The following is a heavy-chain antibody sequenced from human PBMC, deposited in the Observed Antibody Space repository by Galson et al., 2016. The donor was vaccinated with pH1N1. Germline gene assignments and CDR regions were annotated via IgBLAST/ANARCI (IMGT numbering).Heavy chain of an antibody. V-gene: IGHV1-69*06. CDR3: ATAGPLVREILYYSYALDV. J-gene: IGHJ6*02. CDR2: IRPIFGSI. D-gene: IGHD3-10*01. Sequence: SVKVSCKASGGTFSNSAISWVRQAPGQGLEWMGGIRPIFGSINYAQRFQGRVTITADIFTNTAYMEPSSLRSEDTAIYYCATAGPLVREILYYSYALDVWGQGTTVTVSS. CDR1: GGTFSNSA.